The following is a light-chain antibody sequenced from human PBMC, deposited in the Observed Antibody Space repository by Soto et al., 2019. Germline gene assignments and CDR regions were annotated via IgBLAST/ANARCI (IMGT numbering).Light chain of an antibody. J-gene: IGKJ4*01. CDR2: AAS. CDR3: QQHNSYTLT. CDR1: RGISSY. V-gene: IGKV1-9*01. Sequence: IQLTQTPSSLSASVGDRVTITCRASRGISSYLAWFQQKPGKAPKLLIYAASTLQSGVPSRFSGSGSGTDFTLTISSLKPEDFATYYCQQHNSYTLTFGGGTKVDI.